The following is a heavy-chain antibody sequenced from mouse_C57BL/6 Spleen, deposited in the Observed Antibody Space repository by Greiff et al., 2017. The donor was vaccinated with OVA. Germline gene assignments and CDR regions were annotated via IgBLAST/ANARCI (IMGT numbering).Heavy chain of an antibody. Sequence: QVQLKESGAELVKPGASVKISCKASGYAFSSYWMNWVKQRPGKGLEWIGQIYPGDGDTNYNGKFKGKATLTADKSSSTAYMQLSSLTSEDSAVYFWARGYDLYYYAMDYWGQGTSVTVSS. V-gene: IGHV1-80*01. CDR2: IYPGDGDT. D-gene: IGHD2-3*01. CDR1: GYAFSSYW. CDR3: ARGYDLYYYAMDY. J-gene: IGHJ4*01.